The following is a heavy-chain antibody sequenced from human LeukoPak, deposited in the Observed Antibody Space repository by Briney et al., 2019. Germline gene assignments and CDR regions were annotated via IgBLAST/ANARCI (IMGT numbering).Heavy chain of an antibody. Sequence: AGGSLRLSCAASGFTFSSYAMSWVRQAPGKGLEWVSAISGSGGSTYYADSVKGRFTISRDSSKNTLYLQMNSLRAEDTAVYYCAPYCSGTSCYFEGYWGQGTLVTVSS. D-gene: IGHD2-2*01. CDR1: GFTFSSYA. CDR2: ISGSGGST. CDR3: APYCSGTSCYFEGY. J-gene: IGHJ4*02. V-gene: IGHV3-23*01.